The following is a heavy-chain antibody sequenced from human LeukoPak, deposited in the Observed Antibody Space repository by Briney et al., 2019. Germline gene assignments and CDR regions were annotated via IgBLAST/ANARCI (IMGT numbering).Heavy chain of an antibody. Sequence: SETLSLTCAVYGGSFSGYYWSWIRQPPGKGLEWIGEINHSGSTNYNPSLKSRDTISVDTSKNQFSLKLGSVTAADTAVYYCARHAWGQLVLDYWGQGTLVTVSS. D-gene: IGHD6-6*01. CDR2: INHSGST. CDR1: GGSFSGYY. J-gene: IGHJ4*02. V-gene: IGHV4-34*01. CDR3: ARHAWGQLVLDY.